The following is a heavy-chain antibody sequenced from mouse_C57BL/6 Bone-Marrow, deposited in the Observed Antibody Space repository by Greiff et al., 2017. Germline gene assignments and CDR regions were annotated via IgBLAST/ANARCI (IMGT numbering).Heavy chain of an antibody. CDR1: GYTFTSYW. V-gene: IGHV1-64*01. J-gene: IGHJ1*03. Sequence: QVQLQQPGAELVKPGASVKLSCKASGYTFTSYWMHWVKQRPGQGLEWIGMIHPNSGSTNYNEKFKSKATLTVEKSSSTAYMQLSSLTSEDSAVYYCAHYYGSSYVWYFDVWGTGTTVTVSS. CDR3: AHYYGSSYVWYFDV. D-gene: IGHD1-1*01. CDR2: IHPNSGST.